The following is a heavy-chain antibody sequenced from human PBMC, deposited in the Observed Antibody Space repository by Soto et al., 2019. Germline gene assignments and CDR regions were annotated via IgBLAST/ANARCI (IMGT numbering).Heavy chain of an antibody. CDR2: SSSSSTYI. CDR1: GGSFSGYY. CDR3: ARVYYSNLPYYFYYMDV. D-gene: IGHD4-4*01. Sequence: ETLSLTCAVYGGSFSGYYWSWIRQPPGKGLEWVSSSSSSSTYIYYADSVKGRFTISRDNAKNSLYLQMNSLRAEDTAVYFCARVYYSNLPYYFYYMDVWGQGTTVTVSS. V-gene: IGHV3-21*01. J-gene: IGHJ6*02.